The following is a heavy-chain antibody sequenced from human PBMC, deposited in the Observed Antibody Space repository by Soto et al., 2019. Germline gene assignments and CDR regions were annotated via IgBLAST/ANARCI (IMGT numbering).Heavy chain of an antibody. CDR1: GYTFINHD. CDR2: ISGHDGKT. V-gene: IGHV1-18*04. D-gene: IGHD3-9*01. CDR3: ARYFYPLAYYFDY. J-gene: IGHJ4*02. Sequence: ASVKVSCKASGYTFINHDISWVRQAPGQGLEWVGWISGHDGKTKYARSLQGRVTMTTDTSTSTAYMELRSLTSDDTAVYYCARYFYPLAYYFDYWGQGTLVTVSS.